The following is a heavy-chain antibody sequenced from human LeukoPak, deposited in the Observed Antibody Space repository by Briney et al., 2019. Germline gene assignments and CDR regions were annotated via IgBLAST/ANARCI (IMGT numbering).Heavy chain of an antibody. J-gene: IGHJ4*02. Sequence: GGSLRLSCAASKFTFSSYTMHWVRQAPGKGLKWVASIKEDGSEKHYVDSVKGRFTISRDNGKNSLYLQMNSLRAEDTAVYYCARDSGWWRFDFWGQGTLVTVSS. CDR3: ARDSGWWRFDF. CDR2: IKEDGSEK. CDR1: KFTFSSYT. D-gene: IGHD6-13*01. V-gene: IGHV3-7*03.